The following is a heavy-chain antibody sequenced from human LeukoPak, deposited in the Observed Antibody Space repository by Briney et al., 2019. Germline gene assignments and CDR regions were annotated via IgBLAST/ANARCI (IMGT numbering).Heavy chain of an antibody. V-gene: IGHV5-51*01. CDR3: ATLGDFWSGLYYFDY. CDR1: GYSFTSYW. D-gene: IGHD3-3*01. CDR2: IYPGDSDT. Sequence: PGESLKISCKGSGYSFTSYWIGWVRQMPGKGLEWMGIIYPGDSDTRYSPSFQGQVTISADKSISTAYLQWSSLKASDTAMYCCATLGDFWSGLYYFDYWGQGTLITVSS. J-gene: IGHJ4*02.